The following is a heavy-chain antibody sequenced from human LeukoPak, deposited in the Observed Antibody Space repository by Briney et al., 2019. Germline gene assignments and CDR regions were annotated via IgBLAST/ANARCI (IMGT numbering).Heavy chain of an antibody. CDR1: GYTFTSYD. CDR2: INTNTGNP. V-gene: IGHV7-4-1*02. Sequence: ASVKVSCKASGYTFTSYDINWVRQAPGQGLEWMGWINTNTGNPTYAQGFTGRFVFSLDTSVSTAYLQISSLKAEDTAVYYCARIGSGYYLGDFDYWGQGTLVTVSS. J-gene: IGHJ4*02. CDR3: ARIGSGYYLGDFDY. D-gene: IGHD3-22*01.